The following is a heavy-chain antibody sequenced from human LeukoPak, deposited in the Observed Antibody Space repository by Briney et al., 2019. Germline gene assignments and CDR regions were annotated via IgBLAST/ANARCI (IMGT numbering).Heavy chain of an antibody. CDR1: GGSFSGYY. CDR2: INHSGST. V-gene: IGHV4-34*01. Sequence: PSETLSLTCAVYGGSFSGYYWSWLRQPPGKGLEWIGEINHSGSTNYNPSLKSRVTISVDTSKNQFSLKLSSVTAADTAVYYCARHGRRLGGNSLRYFDYWGQGTLVTVSS. J-gene: IGHJ4*02. D-gene: IGHD4-23*01. CDR3: ARHGRRLGGNSLRYFDY.